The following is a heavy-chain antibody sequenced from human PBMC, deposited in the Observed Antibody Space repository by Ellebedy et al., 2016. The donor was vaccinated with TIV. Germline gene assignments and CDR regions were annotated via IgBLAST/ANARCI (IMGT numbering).Heavy chain of an antibody. J-gene: IGHJ4*02. Sequence: GESLKISCAASGFTFNSYSMNWVRQAPGKGLEWVSSISSSSTYTNYADSVKGRFTISRDNAKNSLYLQMSNLRAEDTAVFYCARAGGRHSTGSGFYWGQGTRVTVST. CDR3: ARAGGRHSTGSGFY. CDR1: GFTFNSYS. D-gene: IGHD2-2*01. V-gene: IGHV3-21*04. CDR2: ISSSSTYT.